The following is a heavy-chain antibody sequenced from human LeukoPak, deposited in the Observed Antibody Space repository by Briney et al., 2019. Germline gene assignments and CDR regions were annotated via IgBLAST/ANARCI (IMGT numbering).Heavy chain of an antibody. D-gene: IGHD4-17*01. CDR3: ARESGTTVNMDV. CDR1: GYAFTRHY. J-gene: IGHJ6*03. V-gene: IGHV1-18*01. CDR2: ISAYNGNT. Sequence: GASVKVSCKASGYAFTRHYMHWVRQAPGQGLEWMGWISAYNGNTNYAQKLQGRVTMTINTSTSTAYLELRSLRSDDTAVYYCARESGTTVNMDVWGKGTTVTVSS.